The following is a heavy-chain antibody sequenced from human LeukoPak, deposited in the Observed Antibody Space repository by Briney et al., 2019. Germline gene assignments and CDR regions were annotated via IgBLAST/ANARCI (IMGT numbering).Heavy chain of an antibody. Sequence: SETQSLTCTVFGDSVTGYFLNWVRQPPGKGLEWIGHIYKIGTTNYNPSLKSRLTISADTSKNQFSLQLRSVTAADTAVYYCVIGVGWQPDYWGQGALVTVSS. D-gene: IGHD2-15*01. J-gene: IGHJ4*02. V-gene: IGHV4-59*02. CDR3: VIGVGWQPDY. CDR2: IYKIGTT. CDR1: GDSVTGYF.